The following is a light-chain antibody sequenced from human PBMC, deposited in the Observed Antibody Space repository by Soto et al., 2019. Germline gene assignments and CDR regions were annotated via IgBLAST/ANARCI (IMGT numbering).Light chain of an antibody. CDR3: QQRSNWPPYT. J-gene: IGKJ2*01. CDR2: DAY. V-gene: IGKV3-11*01. CDR1: QSVSSY. Sequence: EIVLTQSTATLSLSPGERATLSCRASQSVSSYLAWYQQKPGQAPRLLIYDAYNRATGIPARFSGSGSGTDVTLTISSLEPEDFAVYYCQQRSNWPPYTFGQGTKLEIK.